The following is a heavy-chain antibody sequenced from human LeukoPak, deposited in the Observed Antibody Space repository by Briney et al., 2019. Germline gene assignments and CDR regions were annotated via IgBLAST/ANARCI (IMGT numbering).Heavy chain of an antibody. D-gene: IGHD2-2*01. V-gene: IGHV3-30*18. CDR2: ISYDESNK. CDR1: GFTLRSHG. CDR3: AKDSSTGWYYFDY. Sequence: GGSLRLSCAASGFTLRSHGMHWVRQAPGKGLEWVAVISYDESNKHYADSVKGRFTISRDTSRYTLYLQMDSLRAEDTALYYCAKDSSTGWYYFDYWGQGTVVTVSS. J-gene: IGHJ4*02.